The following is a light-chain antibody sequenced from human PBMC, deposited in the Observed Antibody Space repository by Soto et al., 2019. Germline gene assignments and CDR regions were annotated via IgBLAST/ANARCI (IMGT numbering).Light chain of an antibody. Sequence: QPVLTQSPSASSSLGASVKLTCTLSSGHSSYAIAWHQQQPEKGPRYLMKLDSDGSHTTGDAIPDRFSGSSSGAERYRTISSIQSEDEADYYCQTWGTGIHVVFGVGTKLTVL. CDR1: SGHSSYA. J-gene: IGLJ2*01. V-gene: IGLV4-69*01. CDR2: LDSDGSH. CDR3: QTWGTGIHVV.